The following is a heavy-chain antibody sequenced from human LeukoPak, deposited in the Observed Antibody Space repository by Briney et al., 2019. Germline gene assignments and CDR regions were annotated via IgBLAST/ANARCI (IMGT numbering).Heavy chain of an antibody. V-gene: IGHV3-15*01. J-gene: IGHJ4*02. D-gene: IGHD3-16*01. CDR3: TTLGGFDY. Sequence: PGGSLRLSCAASGFTFSNAWMSWVRQAPGKGLEWVGRIKSKSEGGTTDYAAPAKGRFSISRDDSKNALSLQMNSLKTEDTAVYYCTTLGGFDYWGQGTLVTVSS. CDR2: IKSKSEGGTT. CDR1: GFTFSNAW.